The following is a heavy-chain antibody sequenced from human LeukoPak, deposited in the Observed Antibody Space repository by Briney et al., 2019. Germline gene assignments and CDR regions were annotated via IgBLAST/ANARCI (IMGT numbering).Heavy chain of an antibody. D-gene: IGHD1-1*01. CDR1: GYSFTSYW. CDR3: AGRGTGTTLAFDY. V-gene: IGHV5-51*01. Sequence: GESLKTSCKGSGYSFTSYWIGWVRQMPGKGLEWMGIICPADSDTRYSPSFQGQVTISVDKSISTAYLQWSSLKASDTAIYYCAGRGTGTTLAFDYWGQGTLVTVSS. CDR2: ICPADSDT. J-gene: IGHJ4*02.